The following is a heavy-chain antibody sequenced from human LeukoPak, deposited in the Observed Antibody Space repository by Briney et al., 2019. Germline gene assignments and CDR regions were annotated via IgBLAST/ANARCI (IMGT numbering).Heavy chain of an antibody. Sequence: GASVKVSCKASGYTFTNYGITWVRQAPGQGLAWMGWINAYNGYTNYAQKMQDRVTVTTDTSTSTAYMELRSLRSDDTAVYYCARGRGSSDWYYCDNWGQGTLVTVSS. J-gene: IGHJ4*02. CDR3: ARGRGSSDWYYCDN. CDR1: GYTFTNYG. D-gene: IGHD6-19*01. V-gene: IGHV1-18*01. CDR2: INAYNGYT.